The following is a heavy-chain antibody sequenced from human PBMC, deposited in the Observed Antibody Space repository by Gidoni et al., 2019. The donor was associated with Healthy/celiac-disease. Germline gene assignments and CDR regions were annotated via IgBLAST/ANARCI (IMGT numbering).Heavy chain of an antibody. V-gene: IGHV4-39*07. Sequence: LQLQESGPGLVKPSETLSLTCTVSGGSISSSSSYWGWIRQPPGKGLEWIGSIYYCGSTSYNPSLKSRVTISVDTSKNQFSLKLSSVTAADTAVYYCARDDVWSSGCRFDYWGQGTLVTVSS. D-gene: IGHD6-19*01. CDR1: GGSISSSSSY. CDR2: IYYCGST. CDR3: ARDDVWSSGCRFDY. J-gene: IGHJ4*02.